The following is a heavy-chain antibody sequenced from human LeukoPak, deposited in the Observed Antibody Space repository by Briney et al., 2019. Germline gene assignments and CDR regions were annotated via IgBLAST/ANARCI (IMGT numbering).Heavy chain of an antibody. CDR1: GFTFSDYY. CDR3: ARDAPRLRLGELTDC. J-gene: IGHJ4*02. D-gene: IGHD3-16*01. CDR2: ISSSGSTI. V-gene: IGHV3-11*01. Sequence: PGGSLRLSCAASGFTFSDYYMSWIRQAPGKGLEWVSYISSSGSTIYYADSVKGRFTISRDNAKNSLYLQMNSLRAEDTAVYYCARDAPRLRLGELTDCWGQGTLVTVSS.